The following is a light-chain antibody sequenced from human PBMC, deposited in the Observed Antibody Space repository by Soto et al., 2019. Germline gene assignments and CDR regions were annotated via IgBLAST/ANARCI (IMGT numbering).Light chain of an antibody. Sequence: EMVLTQSPGTLSLSTGERSTVSCRASQSVRSSYLAWYQQKPGQAPRLLIYGASSRATGIPDRFSGSRSGTDFILSISRLEPEDFAVYFCQHYGSSPDTFGQGSKPEIK. CDR3: QHYGSSPDT. J-gene: IGKJ2*01. CDR2: GAS. CDR1: QSVRSSY. V-gene: IGKV3-20*01.